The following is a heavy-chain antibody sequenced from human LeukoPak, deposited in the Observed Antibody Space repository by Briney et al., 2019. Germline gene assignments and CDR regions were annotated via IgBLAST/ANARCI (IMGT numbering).Heavy chain of an antibody. CDR1: GFTFSSYA. CDR2: ISGSGGNT. D-gene: IGHD2-2*01. J-gene: IGHJ4*02. Sequence: GGSLRLSCAASGFTFSSYAMSWVRQAPGKGLEWVSVISGSGGNTYYADSVKGRFTISRDNSKDTLYLQMNSLRAEDTAVYYCASQPPHCSSTSCYIAYWGQGTLVTVSS. V-gene: IGHV3-23*01. CDR3: ASQPPHCSSTSCYIAY.